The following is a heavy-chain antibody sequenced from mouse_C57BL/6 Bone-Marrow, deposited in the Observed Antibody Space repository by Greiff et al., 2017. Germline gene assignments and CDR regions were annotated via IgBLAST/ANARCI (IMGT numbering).Heavy chain of an antibody. V-gene: IGHV1-39*01. CDR2: INPNYGTT. J-gene: IGHJ4*01. CDR3: ARSYDYDYAMDY. CDR1: GYSFTDYN. D-gene: IGHD2-4*01. Sequence: VHVKQSGPELVKPGASVKISCKASGYSFTDYNMNWVKQSNGKSLEWIGVINPNYGTTSYNQKFKGKATLTVDQSSSTASMQLNSLTSEDSAVYYCARSYDYDYAMDYWGQGTSVTVSS.